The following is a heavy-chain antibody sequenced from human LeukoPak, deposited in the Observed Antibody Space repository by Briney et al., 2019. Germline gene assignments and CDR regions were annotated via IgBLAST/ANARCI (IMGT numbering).Heavy chain of an antibody. Sequence: SETLSLTCTVSGGSISSYYWSWIRQPAGKGLEWIGSIYYSGSTYYNPSLKSRVTISVDTSKNQFSLKLSSVTAADTAVYYCARAWQLVLLDYWGQGTLVTVSS. CDR3: ARAWQLVLLDY. J-gene: IGHJ4*02. V-gene: IGHV4-4*07. D-gene: IGHD6-13*01. CDR2: IYYSGST. CDR1: GGSISSYY.